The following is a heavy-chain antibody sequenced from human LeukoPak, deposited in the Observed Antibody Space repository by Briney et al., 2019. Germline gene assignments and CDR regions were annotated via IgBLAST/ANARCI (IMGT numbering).Heavy chain of an antibody. J-gene: IGHJ6*02. CDR2: ISAYSGDT. Sequence: GASVKVSCKASGYTFTTYGISWVRQAPGQGLEWMGWISAYSGDTNYAQKFQGRVTLTTDTSTSTVFMDVRSLRSDDTAVYYCARDRQYHKQIYFYSGMDFWGQGTTVTVSS. CDR1: GYTFTTYG. CDR3: ARDRQYHKQIYFYSGMDF. V-gene: IGHV1-18*04. D-gene: IGHD2-2*01.